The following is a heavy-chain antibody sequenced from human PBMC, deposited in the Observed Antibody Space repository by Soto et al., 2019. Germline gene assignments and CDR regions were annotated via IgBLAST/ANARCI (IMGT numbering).Heavy chain of an antibody. D-gene: IGHD3-3*01. Sequence: VGSLRLSCAASGFTFSSYAMSWVRQAPGKGLEWVSAISGSGGSTYYADSVKGRFTISRDNSKNTLYLQMNSLRAEDTAVYYCAKYYDFWSGYLPGYGMDVWGQGTTVTVSS. CDR1: GFTFSSYA. V-gene: IGHV3-23*01. CDR3: AKYYDFWSGYLPGYGMDV. CDR2: ISGSGGST. J-gene: IGHJ6*02.